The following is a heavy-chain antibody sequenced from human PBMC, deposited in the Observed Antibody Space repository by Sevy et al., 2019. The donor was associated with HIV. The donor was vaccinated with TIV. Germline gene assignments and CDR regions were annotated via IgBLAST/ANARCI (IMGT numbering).Heavy chain of an antibody. CDR3: AKPLAPWIGYCSSTSCSPLLFLFAY. J-gene: IGHJ4*02. CDR1: AFTFSSYA. Sequence: GGSLRLSCAASAFTFSSYAMSWVRQAPGKGLEWVSAISGSGGSTYYADSVKGRFTISRDNSKNTLYLQMNSLGAEDTAVYYCAKPLAPWIGYCSSTSCSPLLFLFAYWGQGTLVTVSS. CDR2: ISGSGGST. D-gene: IGHD2-2*01. V-gene: IGHV3-23*01.